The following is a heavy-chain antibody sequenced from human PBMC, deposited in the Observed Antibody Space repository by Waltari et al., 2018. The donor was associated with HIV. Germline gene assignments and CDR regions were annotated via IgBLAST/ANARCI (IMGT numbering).Heavy chain of an antibody. CDR3: ARLHWPTQSFDD. V-gene: IGHV3-7*01. J-gene: IGHJ4*02. CDR2: IKEDGSET. CDR1: GFLFSRSW. D-gene: IGHD1-1*01. Sequence: EVQLVESGGGLVQGGGSLRLSCAASGFLFSRSWMSWVRQAPGKGLEWVANIKEDGSETTYVGSVKGRFSISRDNARNSLYLQMYGLRVEDTAVYYCARLHWPTQSFDDWGQGVLVTVS.